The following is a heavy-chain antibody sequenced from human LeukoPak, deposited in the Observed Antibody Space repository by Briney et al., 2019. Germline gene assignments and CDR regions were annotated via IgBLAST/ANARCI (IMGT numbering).Heavy chain of an antibody. CDR2: IIPIFGTA. Sequence: SVKVSCKASGGTFSSYAMSWVRQAPGQGLERMGGIIPIFGTANYAQKFQGRVTITADESTSTAYMELSSLRSEDTAVYYCARDKGYYYDSSGPDYWGQGTLVTVSS. V-gene: IGHV1-69*01. CDR1: GGTFSSYA. CDR3: ARDKGYYYDSSGPDY. D-gene: IGHD3-22*01. J-gene: IGHJ4*02.